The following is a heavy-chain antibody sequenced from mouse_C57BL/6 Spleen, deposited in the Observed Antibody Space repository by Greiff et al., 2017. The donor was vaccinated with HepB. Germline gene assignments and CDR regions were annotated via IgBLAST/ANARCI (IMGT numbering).Heavy chain of an antibody. J-gene: IGHJ2*01. V-gene: IGHV5-4*01. CDR3: ARDYGGSPYYFDY. CDR2: ISDGGSYT. CDR1: GFTFSSYA. Sequence: EVKLMESGGGLVKPGGSLKLSCAASGFTFSSYAMSWVRQTPEKRLEWVATISDGGSYTYYPDNVKGRFTISRDNAKNNLYLQMSHLKSEDTAMYYCARDYGGSPYYFDYRGPGTTLTVSS. D-gene: IGHD1-1*01.